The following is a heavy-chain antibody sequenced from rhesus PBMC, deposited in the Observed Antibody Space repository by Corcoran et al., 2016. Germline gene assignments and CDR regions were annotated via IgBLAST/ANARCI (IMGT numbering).Heavy chain of an antibody. D-gene: IGHD3-34*01. CDR1: GFLFSDSY. V-gene: IGHV3-116*02. J-gene: IGHJ4*01. CDR2: IGGTPNGGTT. CDR3: VRYWGDY. Sequence: EVRLVESGGGLVQPGGSLRLSCAASGFLFSDSYISWVRQAPGKGTEWVGFIGGTPNGGTTEYAASVKGRFTISRDDSKSIASLQMNSLKIEDTAVYYCVRYWGDYWGQGVLVTVSS.